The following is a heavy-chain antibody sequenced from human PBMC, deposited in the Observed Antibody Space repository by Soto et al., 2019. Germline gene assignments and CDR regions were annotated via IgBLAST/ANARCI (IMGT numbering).Heavy chain of an antibody. J-gene: IGHJ5*02. CDR3: AHRRYGSSSFPDWFDP. CDR1: GFSLSTSGVR. Sequence: KESGPTLVKPTQTLTLTCTFSGFSLSTSGVRVGWIRQAPGKALEWLAIISWDDDKRYSPSLNSRLTITKDTSNNRVVLTMTNMDPVDTATYYCAHRRYGSSSFPDWFDPWGQGTLVTVSS. D-gene: IGHD3-10*01. V-gene: IGHV2-5*02. CDR2: ISWDDDK.